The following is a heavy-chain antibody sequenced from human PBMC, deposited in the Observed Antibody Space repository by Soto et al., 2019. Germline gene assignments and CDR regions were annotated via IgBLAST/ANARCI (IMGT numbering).Heavy chain of an antibody. J-gene: IGHJ6*02. CDR2: IYPGDSDT. V-gene: IGHV5-51*01. D-gene: IGHD3-10*01. CDR1: GYTFTNYW. Sequence: GESLKISCKGSGYTFTNYWIGWVRQMPGKGLEWMGIIYPGDSDTRYSPSFQGQVTISADKSISTAYLQWSSLKASDTAMYYCARSRGGTYYYYYGMDVWGQGTTVTVSS. CDR3: ARSRGGTYYYYYGMDV.